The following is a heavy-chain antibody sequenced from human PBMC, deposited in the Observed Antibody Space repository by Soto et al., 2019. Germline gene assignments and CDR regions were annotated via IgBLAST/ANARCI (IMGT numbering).Heavy chain of an antibody. CDR2: IYYSGST. J-gene: IGHJ4*02. CDR1: GGSISSSSYY. Sequence: PSETLSLTCTVSGGSISSSSYYWGWIRQPPGKGLEWIGSIYYSGSTYYNPSLKSRVTISVDTSKNQFSLKLSSVTAADTAVYYCARQISYYDILTGYYRPYYFDYWGQGTLVTVSS. CDR3: ARQISYYDILTGYYRPYYFDY. V-gene: IGHV4-39*01. D-gene: IGHD3-9*01.